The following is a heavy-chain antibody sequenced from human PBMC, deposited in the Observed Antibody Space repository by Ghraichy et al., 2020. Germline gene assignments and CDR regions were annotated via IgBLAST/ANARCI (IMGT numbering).Heavy chain of an antibody. CDR2: VIPFLGTA. CDR1: GDTFSSYA. CDR3: ARDRAGQVVAVSGWDF. V-gene: IGHV1-69*13. Sequence: SVKVSCKVSGDTFSSYAISWVRQAPGQGLEWMGGVIPFLGTADYAQKFQGRVTITADESTTTAHMELRSLTSEDTAVYYCARDRAGQVVAVSGWDFWGQGTLVAVSS. D-gene: IGHD6-6*01. J-gene: IGHJ4*02.